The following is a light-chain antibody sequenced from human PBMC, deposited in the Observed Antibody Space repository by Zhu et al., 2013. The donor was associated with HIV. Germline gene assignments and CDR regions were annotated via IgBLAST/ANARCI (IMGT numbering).Light chain of an antibody. Sequence: QSVLTQPPSASETPGQGVSISCSGSSSNIGRSTVTWYQQLPGTAPKLLIYSNDQRPSGVPDRFSGSKSGTSASLAISGPQSEDEADYYCAAWDDTLSGWVFGGGTKLTVL. V-gene: IGLV1-44*01. CDR3: AAWDDTLSGWV. J-gene: IGLJ3*02. CDR2: SND. CDR1: SSNIGRST.